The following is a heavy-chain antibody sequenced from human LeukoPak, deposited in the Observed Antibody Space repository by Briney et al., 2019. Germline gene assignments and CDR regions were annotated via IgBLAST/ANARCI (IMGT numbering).Heavy chain of an antibody. D-gene: IGHD2-15*01. CDR2: IGGSASGT. Sequence: GRSLRLSCAASGFTFSSYTMTWVRQAPGKGLGWVSTIGGSASGTFYADSVKGRFTISRDNSKNTLYLQMNSLRAEDTAVYYCAKGGDGSYYSRADCWGQGTLVTVSS. CDR1: GFTFSSYT. J-gene: IGHJ4*02. CDR3: AKGGDGSYYSRADC. V-gene: IGHV3-23*01.